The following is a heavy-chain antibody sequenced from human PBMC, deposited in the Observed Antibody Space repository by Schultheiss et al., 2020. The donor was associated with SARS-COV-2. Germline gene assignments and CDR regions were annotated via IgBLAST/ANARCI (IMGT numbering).Heavy chain of an antibody. V-gene: IGHV3-23*01. Sequence: GESLKISCAASGFTFSTYAMSWVRQAPGKGLEWVSAISGSGGSTYYADSVKGRFTISRDNSKNTLYLQMNSLRAEDTAVYYCAKSGIAVAGTVYWGQGTLVTVSS. CDR1: GFTFSTYA. CDR3: AKSGIAVAGTVY. D-gene: IGHD6-19*01. CDR2: ISGSGGST. J-gene: IGHJ4*02.